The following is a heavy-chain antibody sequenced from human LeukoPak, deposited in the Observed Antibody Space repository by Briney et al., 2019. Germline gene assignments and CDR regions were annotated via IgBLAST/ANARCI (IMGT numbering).Heavy chain of an antibody. J-gene: IGHJ4*02. CDR2: IWYDGSNK. V-gene: IGHV3-33*01. D-gene: IGHD1-26*01. CDR1: GFTFSSYG. CDR3: ARLIVGATTSVGDY. Sequence: PGRSLRLSCAASGFTFSSYGMHWVRQAPGKGLEWVAVIWYDGSNKYYADSVKGRFTISRDNSKNTLYLQMNSLRAEDTAVYYCARLIVGATTSVGDYWGQGTLVTVSP.